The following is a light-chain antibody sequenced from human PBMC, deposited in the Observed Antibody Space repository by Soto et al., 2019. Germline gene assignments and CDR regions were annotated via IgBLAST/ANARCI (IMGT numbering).Light chain of an antibody. Sequence: QSVLTQPPSVSGAPGQRVTISCTGSSSSIGAGYDVHWYQQLPGTAPKVLIYGNSNRPSGVPDRFSGSKSGTSASLAITGRQAEDAADYYCQSYDSSLSAVVFGGGTKLTVL. V-gene: IGLV1-40*01. CDR3: QSYDSSLSAVV. CDR2: GNS. CDR1: SSSIGAGYD. J-gene: IGLJ2*01.